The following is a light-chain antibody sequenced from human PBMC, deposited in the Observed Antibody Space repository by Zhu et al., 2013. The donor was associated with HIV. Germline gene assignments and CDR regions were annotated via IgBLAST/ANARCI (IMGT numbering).Light chain of an antibody. V-gene: IGKV3-15*01. Sequence: MTQSPATLSVSPGSRATLSCRASQSVRTNLAWYHQRPGQAPRLLIYGASTRATGVPSRFRGSGSGTDFTFTITSLQSEDVGVFTCQQYDQWPPLTFGRRD. J-gene: IGKJ4*01. CDR1: QSVRTN. CDR3: QQYDQWPPLT. CDR2: GAS.